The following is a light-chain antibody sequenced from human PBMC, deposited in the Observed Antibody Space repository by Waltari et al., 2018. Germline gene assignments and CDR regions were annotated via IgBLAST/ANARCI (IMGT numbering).Light chain of an antibody. CDR1: QSVRGY. CDR2: GAS. Sequence: EFVMTQSPATLSLSPGERATLSCRSRQSVRGYLAWYQQKPGQAPRLLIYGASNRAPGIPARFSGSGSGTDFTLTISSLEAEDFAVYYCQQRYNWPLTFGGGTKVEIK. CDR3: QQRYNWPLT. V-gene: IGKV3-11*01. J-gene: IGKJ4*01.